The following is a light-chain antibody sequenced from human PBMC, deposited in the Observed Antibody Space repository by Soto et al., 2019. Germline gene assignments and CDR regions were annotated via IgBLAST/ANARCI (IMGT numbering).Light chain of an antibody. CDR2: GAS. CDR1: QSVSSN. V-gene: IGKV3-15*01. CDR3: QQYNNWPMWT. Sequence: EIVMTQSPATLSLSPGERATLSCRASQSVSSNLAWYQQKPVQAPRLLIYGASSRATGIPARFSGSGSGTYFTLTISRLEPEDFAVYYCQQYNNWPMWTFGQGTKVDIK. J-gene: IGKJ1*01.